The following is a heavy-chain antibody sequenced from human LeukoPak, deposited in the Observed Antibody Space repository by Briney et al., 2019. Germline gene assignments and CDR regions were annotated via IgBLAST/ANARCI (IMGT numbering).Heavy chain of an antibody. Sequence: GGSLRLSCAASGFTFSSYEMHWVRQAPGKGLEWVSYISSSGSTIYYADSVKGRFTISRDNAKNSLSLQMNSLRVEDTAVYYCAKVAKYYYGSETYYFFEHWGQGTPVTASS. CDR1: GFTFSSYE. D-gene: IGHD3-10*01. CDR2: ISSSGSTI. J-gene: IGHJ4*02. CDR3: AKVAKYYYGSETYYFFEH. V-gene: IGHV3-48*03.